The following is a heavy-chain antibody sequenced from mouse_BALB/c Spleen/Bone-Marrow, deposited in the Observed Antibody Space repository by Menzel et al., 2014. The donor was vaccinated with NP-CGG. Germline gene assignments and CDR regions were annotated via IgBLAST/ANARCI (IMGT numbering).Heavy chain of an antibody. CDR3: ARNYGYAMDY. V-gene: IGHV1-63*02. CDR2: IYPGGGYT. J-gene: IGHJ4*01. Sequence: QVQLKESGAELVRPGTSVKISCKASGYTFTNYWLGWVKQRPGHGLEWIGDIYPGGGYTNYNEKFKGKATLTADTSSSTAYMQLSSLTSGDSAVYFCARNYGYAMDYWGQGTSVTVSS. D-gene: IGHD1-1*01. CDR1: GYTFTNYW.